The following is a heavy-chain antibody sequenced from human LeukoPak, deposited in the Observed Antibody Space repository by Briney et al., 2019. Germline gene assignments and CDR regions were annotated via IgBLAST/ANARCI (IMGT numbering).Heavy chain of an antibody. V-gene: IGHV1-46*01. D-gene: IGHD2-21*02. CDR1: GYTFITYY. CDR3: ARSRLLLDY. J-gene: IGHJ4*02. Sequence: ASVKVSCKASGYTFITYYMHRVRQAPGQGLEWMGIINPSGGSTSYAQKFQGRATMTGDTSTSTVYMELSSLRSEDTAVYYCARSRLLLDYWGQGTLVTVSS. CDR2: INPSGGST.